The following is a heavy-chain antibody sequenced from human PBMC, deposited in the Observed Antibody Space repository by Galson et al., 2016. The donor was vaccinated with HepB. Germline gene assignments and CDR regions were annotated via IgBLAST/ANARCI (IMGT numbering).Heavy chain of an antibody. V-gene: IGHV3-48*04. Sequence: SLRLSCAASGFTLSSYSMNWVRQTPGKGLEWVSYITSRSTAIYYADSVKGRFTISRDNARNSLYLQMNSLRAEDTAVYYCAREGTGSSSIIYYYYGMDVWGQGTTVTVSS. CDR3: AREGTGSSSIIYYYYGMDV. D-gene: IGHD6-13*01. CDR1: GFTLSSYS. CDR2: ITSRSTAI. J-gene: IGHJ6*02.